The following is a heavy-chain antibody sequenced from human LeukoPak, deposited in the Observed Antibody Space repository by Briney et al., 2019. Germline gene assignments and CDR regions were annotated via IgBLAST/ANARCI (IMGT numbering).Heavy chain of an antibody. D-gene: IGHD3-22*01. J-gene: IGHJ4*02. V-gene: IGHV1-24*01. CDR1: GYTLTELS. CDR3: AALGSVDYYDSSGYLFDY. Sequence: ASVTVSCKVSGYTLTELSMHWVRQAPGKGLEWMGGFDPEDGETIYAQKFQGRVTMTEDTSTDTAYMELSSLRSEDTAVYYCAALGSVDYYDSSGYLFDYWGQGTLVTVSS. CDR2: FDPEDGET.